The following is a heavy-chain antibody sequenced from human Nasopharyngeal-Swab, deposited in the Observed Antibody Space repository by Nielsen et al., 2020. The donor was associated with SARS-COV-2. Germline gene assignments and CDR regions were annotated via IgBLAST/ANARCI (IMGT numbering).Heavy chain of an antibody. V-gene: IGHV3-48*03. CDR2: ISSSGRTI. D-gene: IGHD2-21*02. CDR1: GFTFSSYE. J-gene: IGHJ3*02. Sequence: GESLKISCAASGFTFSSYEMNWVRQAPGKGLEWVSYISSSGRTIYYADSVKGRFTISRDNAKNSLYLQMNSLRAEDTAVYYCARDDHTVVVTAVGHDAFDIWGQGTMVTVSS. CDR3: ARDDHTVVVTAVGHDAFDI.